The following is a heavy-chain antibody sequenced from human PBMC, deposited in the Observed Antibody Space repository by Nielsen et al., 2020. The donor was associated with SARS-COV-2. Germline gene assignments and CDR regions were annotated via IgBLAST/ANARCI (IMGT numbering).Heavy chain of an antibody. CDR1: GFTFDDNA. Sequence: SLKISCAASGFTFDDNAMHWVRQAPGKGLEWVSGIGWNSGSIAYADSVKGRFTISRDNAKNSLYLQMNSLRAEDTALYYCATSGQVGYWGQGTLVTVSS. CDR2: IGWNSGSI. J-gene: IGHJ4*02. CDR3: ATSGQVGY. V-gene: IGHV3-9*01. D-gene: IGHD6-19*01.